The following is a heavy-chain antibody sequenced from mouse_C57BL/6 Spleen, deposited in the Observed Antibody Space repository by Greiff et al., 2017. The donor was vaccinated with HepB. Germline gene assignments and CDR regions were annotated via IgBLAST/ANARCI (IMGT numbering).Heavy chain of an antibody. V-gene: IGHV1-81*01. J-gene: IGHJ3*01. CDR1: GYTFTSYG. Sequence: VKLVESGAELARPGASVKLSCKASGYTFTSYGISWVKQRTGQGLEWIGEIYPRSGNTYYNEKFKGKATLTADKSSSTAYMELRSLTSEDSAVYFCAREGRIYYAYDERFAYWGQGTLVTVSA. D-gene: IGHD2-2*01. CDR3: AREGRIYYAYDERFAY. CDR2: IYPRSGNT.